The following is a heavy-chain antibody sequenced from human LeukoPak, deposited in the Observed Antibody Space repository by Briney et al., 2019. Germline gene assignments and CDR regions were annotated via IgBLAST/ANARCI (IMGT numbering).Heavy chain of an antibody. D-gene: IGHD3-22*01. CDR2: ISSNSSAM. CDR1: GFTFSSYG. J-gene: IGHJ4*02. V-gene: IGHV3-48*04. Sequence: PGGSLRLSCAASGFTFSSYGMHWVRQAPGKGLEWVSYISSNSSAMYYADSVKGRFTNSRDNAKNSLYLQMNSLRAEDTAVYYCARAFYYYDTSGYYDNPDYWGQGTLVTVSS. CDR3: ARAFYYYDTSGYYDNPDY.